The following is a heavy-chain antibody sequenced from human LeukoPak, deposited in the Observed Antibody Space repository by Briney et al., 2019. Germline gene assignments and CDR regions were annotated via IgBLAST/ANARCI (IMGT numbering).Heavy chain of an antibody. V-gene: IGHV3-21*01. D-gene: IGHD3-22*01. CDR3: ARDLRSSGYYAIDD. Sequence: GGSLRLSCAASGFTFSSYGMNWVRQAPGKGLEWVSFISSSSSYIYYADSVKGRFTISRDNAKNSLYLQMNSLRAEDTAVYYCARDLRSSGYYAIDDWGQGTLVTVSS. J-gene: IGHJ4*01. CDR1: GFTFSSYG. CDR2: ISSSSSYI.